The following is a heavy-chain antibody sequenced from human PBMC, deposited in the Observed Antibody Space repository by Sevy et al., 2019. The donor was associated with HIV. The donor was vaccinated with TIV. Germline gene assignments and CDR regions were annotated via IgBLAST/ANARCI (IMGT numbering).Heavy chain of an antibody. CDR1: GGSFSGYY. Sequence: SETLSLTCAVYGGSFSGYYWSWIRQPPGKGLEWIGEINNSGSTNYNPSLKSPVTISVVTSKNQFSLKLSSVTAADTALYYCARHCSGTSCSHAFDIWGQGTMVTVSS. CDR3: ARHCSGTSCSHAFDI. V-gene: IGHV4-34*01. J-gene: IGHJ3*02. D-gene: IGHD2-2*01. CDR2: INNSGST.